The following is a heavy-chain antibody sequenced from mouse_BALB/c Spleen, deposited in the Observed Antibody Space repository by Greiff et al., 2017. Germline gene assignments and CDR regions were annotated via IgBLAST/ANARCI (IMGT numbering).Heavy chain of an antibody. Sequence: LQQPGSELVRPGASVKLSCKASGYTFTSYWMHWVKQRHGQGLEWIGNIYPGSGSTNYDEKFKSKGTLTVDTSSSTAYMHLSSLTSEDSAVYYCTRSFDYRYDVGYAMDYWGQGTAVTVSS. CDR1: GYTFTSYW. D-gene: IGHD2-14*01. V-gene: IGHV1S22*01. J-gene: IGHJ4*01. CDR2: IYPGSGST. CDR3: TRSFDYRYDVGYAMDY.